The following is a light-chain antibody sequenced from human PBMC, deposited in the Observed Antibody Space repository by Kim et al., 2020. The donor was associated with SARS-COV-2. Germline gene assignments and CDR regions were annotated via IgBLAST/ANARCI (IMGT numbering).Light chain of an antibody. CDR3: QSWDSSTKWV. CDR2: QDT. Sequence: SPGHTSRTTCSAHKLVYNYVCLSQQAPAQSPVLVIYQDTHPPSWIPERFSCSNSATTPPLTISGTHAIDDADYYCQSWDSSTKWVFGGGTQLTVL. V-gene: IGLV3-1*01. CDR1: KLVYNY. J-gene: IGLJ3*02.